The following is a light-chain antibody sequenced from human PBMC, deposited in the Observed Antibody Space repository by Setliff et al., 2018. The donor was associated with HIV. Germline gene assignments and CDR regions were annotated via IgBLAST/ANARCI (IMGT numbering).Light chain of an antibody. Sequence: QSVLTQPPSVSGAPGQRVTISYTGSSSSIGADYAVHWYKQLPGTAPKLLIYGNTNRPSGVPDRFSGSKSGTSASLAITGLQPEDEAHYYCQSYDSSLSGSWVFGTGTKVTVL. CDR3: QSYDSSLSGSWV. CDR2: GNT. CDR1: SSSIGADYA. V-gene: IGLV1-40*01. J-gene: IGLJ1*01.